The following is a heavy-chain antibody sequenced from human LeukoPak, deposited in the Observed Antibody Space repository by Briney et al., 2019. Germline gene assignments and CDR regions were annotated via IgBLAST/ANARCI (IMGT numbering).Heavy chain of an antibody. D-gene: IGHD5-12*01. CDR1: GYTFTGYY. Sequence: GASVKVSCKASGYTFTGYYMHWVRQTPGQGLEWMGWINPNSGGTNYAQKFQGRVTMTRDTSISTAYMELSRLRSDDTAVYYCARVDSGYDYFDYWGQGTLVTVSS. J-gene: IGHJ4*02. V-gene: IGHV1-2*02. CDR2: INPNSGGT. CDR3: ARVDSGYDYFDY.